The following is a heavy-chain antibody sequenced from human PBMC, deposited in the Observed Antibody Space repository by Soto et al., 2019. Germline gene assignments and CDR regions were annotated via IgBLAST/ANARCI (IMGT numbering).Heavy chain of an antibody. Sequence: SETLSLTCTVSGGSVGSGTTYWSWIRQPPGKGLEWIGHIYYSGSTNYNPSLESRVTISVDTSKNQFSLKLSSVTAADTAVYFCARDSGGSTYGTSYYYYYGLDVWGQGTTATVSS. J-gene: IGHJ6*02. V-gene: IGHV4-61*01. D-gene: IGHD3-10*01. CDR3: ARDSGGSTYGTSYYYYYGLDV. CDR1: GGSVGSGTTY. CDR2: IYYSGST.